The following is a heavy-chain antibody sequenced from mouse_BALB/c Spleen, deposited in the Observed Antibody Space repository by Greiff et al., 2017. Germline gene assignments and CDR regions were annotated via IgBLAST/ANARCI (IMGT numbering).Heavy chain of an antibody. Sequence: EVKLMESGPGLVKPSQSLSLTCTVTGYSITSDYAWNWIRQFPGNKLEWMGYISYSGSTSYNPSLKSRISITRDTSKNQFFLQLNSVTTEDTATYYCARGDYDDAMDYWGQGTSVTVSS. D-gene: IGHD2-4*01. CDR2: ISYSGST. CDR1: GYSITSDYA. CDR3: ARGDYDDAMDY. J-gene: IGHJ4*01. V-gene: IGHV3-2*02.